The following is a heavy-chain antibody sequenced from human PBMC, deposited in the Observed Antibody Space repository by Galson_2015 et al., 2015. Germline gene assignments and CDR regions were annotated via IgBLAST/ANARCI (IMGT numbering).Heavy chain of an antibody. V-gene: IGHV3-15*01. D-gene: IGHD5-24*01. CDR2: VKSKTDGATT. J-gene: IGHJ4*02. Sequence: SLRLSCAASGFTFTKAWMSWVRQAPGKGLEWVGRVKSKTDGATTDYAAPVEVRFTISRDDSKTTLYLQMTSLKTEDTALYHCATEATTFEYWGQGALVTVSS. CDR3: ATEATTFEY. CDR1: GFTFTKAW.